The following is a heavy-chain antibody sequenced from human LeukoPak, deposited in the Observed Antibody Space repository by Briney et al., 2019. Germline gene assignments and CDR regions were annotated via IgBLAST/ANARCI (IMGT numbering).Heavy chain of an antibody. V-gene: IGHV3-21*01. J-gene: IGHJ4*02. CDR3: ARVRAAALDY. Sequence: GGSLRLSCVASGFTFSSYSMNWVRQAPGKGLEWVSSISSSSSYIYYADSVKGRFTISRDNAKNSLYLQMNSLRAEDTAVYYCARVRAAALDYWGQGTLVTVSS. CDR1: GFTFSSYS. CDR2: ISSSSSYI. D-gene: IGHD6-13*01.